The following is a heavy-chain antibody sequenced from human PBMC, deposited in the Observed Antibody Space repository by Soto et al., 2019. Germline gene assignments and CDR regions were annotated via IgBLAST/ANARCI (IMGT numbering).Heavy chain of an antibody. CDR2: VFPGDSET. Sequence: GESLMISCKGSGYSFTNYWIGWVRQMPGKGLEWMGIVFPGDSETRYSPSFQGQVTISVDKSISTAYLQWSGLKASDTAMYYCARHXGXGWFLYYXXYWGQGTQVTSPQ. CDR1: GYSFTNYW. CDR3: ARHXGXGWFLYYXXY. V-gene: IGHV5-51*01. D-gene: IGHD6-19*01. J-gene: IGHJ4*02.